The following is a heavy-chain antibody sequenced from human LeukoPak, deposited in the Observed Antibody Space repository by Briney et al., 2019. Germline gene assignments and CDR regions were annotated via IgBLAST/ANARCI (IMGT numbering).Heavy chain of an antibody. Sequence: SETLSLTCTVSGGSISSYYWSWIRSPPGKGLEWIGYIYYSGSTNYNPSLKSRVTISVDTSKNQFSLKLSSVTAADTAVYYCARGDSGSYYDSSGSISYYFDYWGQGTLVTVSS. CDR3: ARGDSGSYYDSSGSISYYFDY. CDR2: IYYSGST. D-gene: IGHD3-22*01. V-gene: IGHV4-59*01. J-gene: IGHJ4*02. CDR1: GGSISSYY.